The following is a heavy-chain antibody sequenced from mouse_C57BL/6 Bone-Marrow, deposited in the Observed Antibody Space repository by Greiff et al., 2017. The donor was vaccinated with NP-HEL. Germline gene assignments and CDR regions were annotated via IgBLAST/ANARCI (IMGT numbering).Heavy chain of an antibody. J-gene: IGHJ1*03. CDR2: ISNGGGST. D-gene: IGHD1-1*01. CDR1: GFTFSDYY. V-gene: IGHV5-12*01. CDR3: ARPPYYGSSLHWYFDV. Sequence: EVKLVESGGGLVQPGGSLKLSCAASGFTFSDYYMYWVRQTPEKRLEWVAYISNGGGSTYYPDTVKGRFTISRDNANNTLYLQMSRLKSEDTAMYYCARPPYYGSSLHWYFDVWGTGTTVTVSS.